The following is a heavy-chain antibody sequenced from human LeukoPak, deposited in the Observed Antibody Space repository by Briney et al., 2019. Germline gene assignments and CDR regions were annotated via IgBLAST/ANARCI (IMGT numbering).Heavy chain of an antibody. CDR2: INPSGGST. D-gene: IGHD6-13*01. CDR1: GYTFTSYY. V-gene: IGHV1-46*01. J-gene: IGHJ4*02. Sequence: ASVKVSCKASGYTFTSYYMHWVRQAPGQGLEWMGIINPSGGSTSYAQKFQGRVTMTRDTSTSTVYMELSSLRSEDTAVYYCARDTLYSSSWRNPSDYWGQGTLVTVSS. CDR3: ARDTLYSSSWRNPSDY.